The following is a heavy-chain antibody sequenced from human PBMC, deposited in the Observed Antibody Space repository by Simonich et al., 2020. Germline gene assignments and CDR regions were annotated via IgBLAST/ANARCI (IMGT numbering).Heavy chain of an antibody. V-gene: IGHV3-33*01. D-gene: IGHD2-15*01. CDR1: GFTFSSYG. CDR2: IRYDGSNK. Sequence: QVQLVESGGGVVQPGRSLRLSCAASGFTFSSYGMHWVRQVPGKGLEWVAVIRYDGSNKYYADSVKCRFTISRDNSKNTLYLQMNSLRAADTAVYYCARDRYCSGGSCYYFDYWGQGTLVTVSS. CDR3: ARDRYCSGGSCYYFDY. J-gene: IGHJ4*02.